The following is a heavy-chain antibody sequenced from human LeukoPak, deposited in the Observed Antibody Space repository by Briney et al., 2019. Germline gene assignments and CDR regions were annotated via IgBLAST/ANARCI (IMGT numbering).Heavy chain of an antibody. Sequence: GGSLRLSCAASGFTFSSYSMNWVRQAPGKGLEWVSSISSSSSYIYYADSVKGRFTISRDNSKNTLYLQMNSLRAEDTAVYYCAKDSYLSHPYSGWHGYYYMDVWGKGTTVTVSS. D-gene: IGHD6-19*01. V-gene: IGHV3-21*01. J-gene: IGHJ6*03. CDR1: GFTFSSYS. CDR3: AKDSYLSHPYSGWHGYYYMDV. CDR2: ISSSSSYI.